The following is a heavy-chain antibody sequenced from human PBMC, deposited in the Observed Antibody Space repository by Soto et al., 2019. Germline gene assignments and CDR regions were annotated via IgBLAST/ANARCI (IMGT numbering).Heavy chain of an antibody. CDR3: ARDGGLYNWNPDF. CDR1: GFTFSSYA. V-gene: IGHV3-23*01. J-gene: IGHJ4*02. D-gene: IGHD1-20*01. CDR2: ISGSGGST. Sequence: PGGSLRLSCAASGFTFSSYAMSWVRQAPGKGLEWVSAISGSGGSTYYADSVKGRFTISRDNSKSIAYLQMNSLKTEDTAVYYCARDGGLYNWNPDFWGQGTLVTVSS.